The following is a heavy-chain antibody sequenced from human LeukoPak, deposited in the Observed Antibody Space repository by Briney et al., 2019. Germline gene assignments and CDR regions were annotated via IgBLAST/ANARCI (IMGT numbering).Heavy chain of an antibody. J-gene: IGHJ4*02. CDR2: IYTSGST. V-gene: IGHV4-61*02. CDR1: GGSISGGSYY. Sequence: ASQTLSLTCTVSGGSISGGSYYWSWIRQPAGKGLEWIGRIYTSGSTNYNPSLKSRVTISVDTSKNQFSLKLSSVTAADTAVYYCAGDSGVSHLDYWGQGTLVTVSS. CDR3: AGDSGVSHLDY. D-gene: IGHD1-26*01.